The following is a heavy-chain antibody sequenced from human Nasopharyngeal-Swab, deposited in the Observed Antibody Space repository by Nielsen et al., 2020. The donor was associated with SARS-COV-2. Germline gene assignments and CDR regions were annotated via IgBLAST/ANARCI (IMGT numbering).Heavy chain of an antibody. Sequence: VREAPGKGLEWVAVIYSRGETHYTDSVRGRFTISRDNSKNMVNLQLNSLRAEDTAAYYCARMDFIASRDYWGQGTLVTVSS. J-gene: IGHJ4*02. CDR2: IYSRGET. V-gene: IGHV3-53*01. CDR3: ARMDFIASRDY. D-gene: IGHD6-13*01.